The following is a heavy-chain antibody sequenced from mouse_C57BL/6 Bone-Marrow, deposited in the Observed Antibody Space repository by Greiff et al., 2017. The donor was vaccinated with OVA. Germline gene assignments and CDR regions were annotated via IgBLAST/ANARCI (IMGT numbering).Heavy chain of an antibody. J-gene: IGHJ2*01. CDR3: ARDSTEVPYFDY. D-gene: IGHD1-1*01. CDR1: GISITTGYYR. CDR2: ISYSGTI. V-gene: IGHV3-5*01. Sequence: EVKLMESGPGLVKPSQTVFLTCTVTGISITTGYYRWSWIRQFPGNTLEWIGYISYSGTISYNPSLTSRTTITRDTPKNQFFLEMNSLTAEDTATYYGARDSTEVPYFDYWGQGTTLTVSS.